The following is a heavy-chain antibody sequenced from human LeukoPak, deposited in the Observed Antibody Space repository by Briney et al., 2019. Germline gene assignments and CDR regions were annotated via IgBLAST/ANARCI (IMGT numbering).Heavy chain of an antibody. J-gene: IGHJ4*02. CDR2: INHSGST. V-gene: IGHV4-34*01. Sequence: SETLSLTCAVYGGSFSGYYWSWIRQPPGKGLEWIGEINHSGSTNYNPSLKSRVTISVDTSKNQFSLELSSVTAADTAVYYCARGYRYLGYWGQGTLVTVST. CDR1: GGSFSGYY. D-gene: IGHD2-2*02. CDR3: ARGYRYLGY.